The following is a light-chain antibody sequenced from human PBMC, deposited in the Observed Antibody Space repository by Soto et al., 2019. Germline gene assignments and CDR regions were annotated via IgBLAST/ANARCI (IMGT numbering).Light chain of an antibody. J-gene: IGKJ4*01. V-gene: IGKV3-11*01. CDR3: QQRSNWPLT. Sequence: EIVLTQSPATLSLSPGERATLSCRASQSVSNHLAWYQQKPGQAPRLLIYDASNRATGIPAKFSSSGSGTDFTLTISSLEPEDFAVYYCQQRSNWPLTFGGGTKVEIK. CDR1: QSVSNH. CDR2: DAS.